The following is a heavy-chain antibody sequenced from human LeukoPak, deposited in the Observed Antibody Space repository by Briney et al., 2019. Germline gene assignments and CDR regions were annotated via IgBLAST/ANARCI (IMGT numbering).Heavy chain of an antibody. J-gene: IGHJ3*02. CDR3: ARGSAPLYGGAFDI. Sequence: GASVKVSCKASGYTFTGYYMHRVRQAPGQGLEWMGWINPNSGGTNYAQKFQGRVTMTRDTSISTAYMELSRLRSDDTAVYYCARGSAPLYGGAFDIWGQGTMVTVSS. V-gene: IGHV1-2*02. CDR2: INPNSGGT. CDR1: GYTFTGYY. D-gene: IGHD4-23*01.